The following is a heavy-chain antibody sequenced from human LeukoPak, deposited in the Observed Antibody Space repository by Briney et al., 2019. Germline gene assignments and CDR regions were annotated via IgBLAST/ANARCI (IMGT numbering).Heavy chain of an antibody. D-gene: IGHD2-2*01. Sequence: PGGSLRLSCAASGFTFSAYGMSWVRQSPRKGQEWVSGVSGADGTTYYADSVKGRFTISRDNSKSTLYLQMNNLRAEDTAVYYCAKHWSYCSTTSCFFNYYYYYMAVWGKGTTVTVS. CDR2: VSGADGTT. J-gene: IGHJ6*03. V-gene: IGHV3-23*01. CDR1: GFTFSAYG. CDR3: AKHWSYCSTTSCFFNYYYYYMAV.